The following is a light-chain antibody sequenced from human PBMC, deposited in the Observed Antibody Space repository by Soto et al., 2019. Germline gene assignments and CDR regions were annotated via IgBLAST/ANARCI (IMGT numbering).Light chain of an antibody. CDR3: QAWDSSIVV. J-gene: IGLJ2*01. CDR2: QDS. V-gene: IGLV3-1*01. Sequence: SYELTQPRSVSVSPGQTASITCSGDKLGDKYACWYQQKPGQSPVLVIYQDSKRPSGIPERFSGSNSGNTATLTISGTQAMDEADYYCQAWDSSIVVFGGGTKLTVL. CDR1: KLGDKY.